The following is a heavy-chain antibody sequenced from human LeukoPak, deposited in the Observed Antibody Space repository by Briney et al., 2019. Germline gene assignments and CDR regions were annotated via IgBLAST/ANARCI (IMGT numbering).Heavy chain of an antibody. Sequence: GGSLRLSCAASGFTFSSYAMSWVRQAPGKGLEWVSAISGSGGSTYYADSVKGRFTISRDNSKNTLYLQVNSLRAEDTAVYYCAKAGSGSYGVLDYWGQGTLVTVSS. V-gene: IGHV3-23*01. CDR1: GFTFSSYA. D-gene: IGHD1-26*01. CDR3: AKAGSGSYGVLDY. CDR2: ISGSGGST. J-gene: IGHJ4*02.